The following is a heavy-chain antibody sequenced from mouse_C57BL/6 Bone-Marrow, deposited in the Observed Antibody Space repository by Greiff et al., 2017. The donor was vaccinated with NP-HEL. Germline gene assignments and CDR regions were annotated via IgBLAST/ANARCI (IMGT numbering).Heavy chain of an antibody. CDR3: ATTVVEVV. CDR2: IYPRDGST. Sequence: QVQLKESGPELVKPGASVKLSCKASGYTFTSYDINWVKQRPGQGLEWIGWIYPRDGSTKYNEKFKGKATLTVDTSSSTAYMELHSLTSEDSAVYFCATTVVEVVWGTGTTVTVSS. CDR1: GYTFTSYD. V-gene: IGHV1-85*01. D-gene: IGHD1-1*01. J-gene: IGHJ1*03.